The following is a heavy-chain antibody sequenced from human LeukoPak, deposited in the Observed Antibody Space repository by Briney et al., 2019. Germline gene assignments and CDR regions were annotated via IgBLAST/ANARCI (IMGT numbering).Heavy chain of an antibody. CDR2: IYTSGST. J-gene: IGHJ3*02. CDR3: ARGEWELLGAFDI. Sequence: SETLSLTCTVSGGSISSFYWSWIRQPAGKGLEWIGRIYTSGSTNYNPSLNSRVTMSVDTSKNQLTLKLSSVTAADTAVYYCARGEWELLGAFDIWGQGTMVTVSS. D-gene: IGHD1-26*01. CDR1: GGSISSFY. V-gene: IGHV4-4*07.